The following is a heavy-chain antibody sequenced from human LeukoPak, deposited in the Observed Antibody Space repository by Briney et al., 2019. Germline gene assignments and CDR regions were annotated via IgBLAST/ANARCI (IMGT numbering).Heavy chain of an antibody. Sequence: GGSLRLSCAASGFAFSSYWMHWVRQAPGKGLVWVSRINSDGSSTSYADSVKGRFTISRDNAKNTLYLQMNSLRAEDTAGYYCERHEKSFRISSYFDYGARGPLVPVS. D-gene: IGHD6-13*01. CDR3: ERHEKSFRISSYFDY. J-gene: IGHJ4*02. CDR1: GFAFSSYW. CDR2: INSDGSST. V-gene: IGHV3-74*01.